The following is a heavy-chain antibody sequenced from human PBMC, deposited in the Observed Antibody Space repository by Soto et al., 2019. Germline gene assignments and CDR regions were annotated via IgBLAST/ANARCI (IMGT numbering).Heavy chain of an antibody. Sequence: ASVKVSCKASGYTFTSYDINWVRQATGEGLEWMGWMNPNSGNTGYAQKFQGRVTMTRNTSISTAYMELSSLRSEDTAVYYCARSRLGGFDGVYYGMDVWGQGTTVTVSS. CDR3: ARSRLGGFDGVYYGMDV. J-gene: IGHJ6*02. CDR1: GYTFTSYD. CDR2: MNPNSGNT. V-gene: IGHV1-8*01. D-gene: IGHD2-8*01.